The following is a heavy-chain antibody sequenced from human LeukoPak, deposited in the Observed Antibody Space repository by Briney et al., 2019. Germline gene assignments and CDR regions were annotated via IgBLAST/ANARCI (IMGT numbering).Heavy chain of an antibody. V-gene: IGHV3-64D*09. J-gene: IGHJ4*02. CDR1: GFTFSSYG. D-gene: IGHD6-13*01. CDR2: ISSNGGST. Sequence: GGSLRLSCSASGFTFSSYGMHWVRQAPGKGLEYVSAISSNGGSTYYADSVKGRFTISRDNSKNTLYLQMSSLGAEDTAVYYCVKDRRYSSNWYYFDYWGQGTLVIVSS. CDR3: VKDRRYSSNWYYFDY.